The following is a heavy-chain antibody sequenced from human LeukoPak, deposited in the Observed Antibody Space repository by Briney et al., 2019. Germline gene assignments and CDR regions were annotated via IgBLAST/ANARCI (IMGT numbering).Heavy chain of an antibody. V-gene: IGHV3-48*01. J-gene: IGHJ4*02. CDR2: ISPGSSTI. D-gene: IGHD3-22*01. CDR3: AKDDYYDTGGYRD. CDR1: GFAFSTYS. Sequence: GGALRLSCGASGFAFSTYSMMWVRQAPGKGREWVSYISPGSSTIYYADFAKGRFTISRDDGEKSLYLQMNPLRAEDTAVYYCAKDDYYDTGGYRDWGQGTLVTVSS.